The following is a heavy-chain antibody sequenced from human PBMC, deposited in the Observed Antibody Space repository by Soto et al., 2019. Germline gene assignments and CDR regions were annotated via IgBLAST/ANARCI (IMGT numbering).Heavy chain of an antibody. CDR3: ARRRGYSGYEATSNFDY. J-gene: IGHJ4*02. Sequence: ASETLSLTCTVSGGSISNGVYFWGWVRQAPGKGLDWIGLIYYSGSTYYNPSLKSRVTISVDTSKNQFSLKLSSVTAADTAVYYCARRRGYSGYEATSNFDYWGQGTLVTVS. D-gene: IGHD5-12*01. CDR1: GGSISNGVYF. V-gene: IGHV4-39*01. CDR2: IYYSGST.